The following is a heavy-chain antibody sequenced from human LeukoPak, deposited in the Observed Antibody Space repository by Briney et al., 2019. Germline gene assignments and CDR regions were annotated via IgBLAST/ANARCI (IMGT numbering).Heavy chain of an antibody. Sequence: GGSLRLSCAASGFTLSSYWMTWVRQAPGKGLEWVADIEEDGSEKYYVDSVKGRFTISRDNAKNSLYLQMNSLRAEDTALYYCARLYCSSTSCHTLHYYYMDVRGKGTTVTVSS. D-gene: IGHD2-2*02. CDR3: ARLYCSSTSCHTLHYYYMDV. V-gene: IGHV3-7*01. J-gene: IGHJ6*03. CDR2: IEEDGSEK. CDR1: GFTLSSYW.